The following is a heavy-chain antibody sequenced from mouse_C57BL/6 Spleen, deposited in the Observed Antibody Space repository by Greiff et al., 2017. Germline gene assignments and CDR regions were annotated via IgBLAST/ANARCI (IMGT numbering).Heavy chain of an antibody. CDR1: GFTFSNYW. CDR2: IRLKSDNYAT. CDR3: TPYGNFYAMDY. V-gene: IGHV6-3*01. Sequence: EVQLVESGGGLVQPGGSMKLSCVASGFTFSNYWMNWVRQSPEKGLEWVAQIRLKSDNYATHYAESVKGRFTISRDDSKSSVYLQMNNLRAEDTGIYYCTPYGNFYAMDYWGQGTSVTVSS. J-gene: IGHJ4*01. D-gene: IGHD2-1*01.